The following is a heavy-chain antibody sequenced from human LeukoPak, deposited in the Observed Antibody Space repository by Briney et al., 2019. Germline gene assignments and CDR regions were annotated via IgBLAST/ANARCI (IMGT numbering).Heavy chain of an antibody. V-gene: IGHV4-34*01. J-gene: IGHJ4*02. CDR3: ARGNDGTVTTLGDY. Sequence: TSETLSLTCAAYGGSFSGYYWSWIRQPPGKGLEWIGEINHSGSTNYNPSLKSRVTISVDTSKNQFSLKLSSVTAADTAVYYCARGNDGTVTTLGDYWGQGTLVTVSS. D-gene: IGHD4-17*01. CDR2: INHSGST. CDR1: GGSFSGYY.